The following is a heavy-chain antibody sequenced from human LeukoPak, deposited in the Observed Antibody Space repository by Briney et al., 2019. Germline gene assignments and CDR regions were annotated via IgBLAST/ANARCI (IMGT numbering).Heavy chain of an antibody. J-gene: IGHJ6*03. CDR1: GGTFSSYA. V-gene: IGHV1-69*05. D-gene: IGHD2-2*02. Sequence: SVKVSCKASGGTFSSYAISWVRQAPGQGLEWMGGIIPIFGTANYAQKFQGRVTITTDESTSTAYMELSSLRSEDTAVYYCARAGYLCSSTSCYTDYYYYMDVWGKGTTVTVSS. CDR3: ARAGYLCSSTSCYTDYYYYMDV. CDR2: IIPIFGTA.